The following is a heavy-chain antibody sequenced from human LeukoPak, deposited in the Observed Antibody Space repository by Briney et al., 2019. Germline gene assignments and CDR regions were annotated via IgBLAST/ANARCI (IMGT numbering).Heavy chain of an antibody. CDR2: IYHSGST. V-gene: IGHV4-30-2*01. D-gene: IGHD3-10*01. J-gene: IGHJ5*02. CDR1: GGSISSGGYY. Sequence: SETLSLTCTVSGGSISSGGYYWSWIRQPPGKGLEWIGYIYHSGSTYYNPSLKSRVTISVDRSKNQFSLKLSSVTAADTAVYYCARVDYYGSGSYSRWFDPWGQGTQVTVSS. CDR3: ARVDYYGSGSYSRWFDP.